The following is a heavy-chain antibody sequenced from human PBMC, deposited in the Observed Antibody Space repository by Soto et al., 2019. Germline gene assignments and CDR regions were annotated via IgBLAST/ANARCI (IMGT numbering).Heavy chain of an antibody. V-gene: IGHV4-34*01. CDR1: GGSFSAYY. CDR3: VSRRDGYNLVTDY. J-gene: IGHJ4*02. Sequence: SETLSLTCAVYGGSFSAYYWSWIRQPPGKGLEWIGEINHSGGTSYNPSLKSRVTISVDTSKSQFSLKLTSVTAAGRAVYYCVSRRDGYNLVTDYWGQGTLVTVSS. D-gene: IGHD5-12*01. CDR2: INHSGGT.